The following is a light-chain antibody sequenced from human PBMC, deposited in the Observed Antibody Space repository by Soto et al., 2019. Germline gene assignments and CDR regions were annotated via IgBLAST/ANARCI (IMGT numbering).Light chain of an antibody. CDR2: GVS. V-gene: IGKV3-20*01. CDR1: HIVSINY. Sequence: ETVLTQSPGTLSLSPGERATLSCRASHIVSINYLAWYQQKPGQAPRLLIYGVSRRATGIPDRFSGSGSGTDFTLTISRLEPEDYAVYHCQQYGNSPLTFGGGTKVDIK. J-gene: IGKJ4*01. CDR3: QQYGNSPLT.